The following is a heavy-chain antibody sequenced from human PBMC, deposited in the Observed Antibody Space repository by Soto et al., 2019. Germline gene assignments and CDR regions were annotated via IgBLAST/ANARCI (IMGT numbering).Heavy chain of an antibody. J-gene: IGHJ4*02. CDR1: GYTFSDYG. V-gene: IGHV1-18*04. CDR3: ARDRIRETVAQF. D-gene: IGHD1-26*01. CDR2: ISGFNGNT. Sequence: QVQLVQSAAEVKRPGASVKVSCTTSGYTFSDYGIIWVRQAPGQGPEWLGWISGFNGNTHSAQRFQGRISLTTDTSTSTAYLELRSLTSADTAVYFCARDRIRETVAQFWGQGTLVTVSS.